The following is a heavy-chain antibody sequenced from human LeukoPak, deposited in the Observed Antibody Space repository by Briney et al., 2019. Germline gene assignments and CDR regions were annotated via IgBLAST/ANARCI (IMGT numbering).Heavy chain of an antibody. Sequence: SETLSLTCTVSGGSISSGGYYWSWIRQHPGKGLEWIVYIYYSGSTYYNPSLKSRVTISVDTSKNQFSLKLSSVTAADTAVYYCARDCSSTSCLTSGAFDIWGQGTMVTVSS. CDR2: IYYSGST. CDR1: GGSISSGGYY. D-gene: IGHD2-2*01. V-gene: IGHV4-31*03. CDR3: ARDCSSTSCLTSGAFDI. J-gene: IGHJ3*02.